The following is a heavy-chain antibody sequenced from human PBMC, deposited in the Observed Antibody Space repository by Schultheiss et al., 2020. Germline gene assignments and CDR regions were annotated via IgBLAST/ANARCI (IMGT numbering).Heavy chain of an antibody. CDR3: AKDITRFLSPEGFDY. CDR2: ISGSGGST. D-gene: IGHD3-3*01. CDR1: GFTFSSYA. J-gene: IGHJ4*02. V-gene: IGHV3-23*01. Sequence: GGSLRLSCAASGFTFSSYAMSWVRQAPGKGLEWVSAISGSGGSTYYADSVKGRFTISRDNSKNSLYLQMNSLRAEDTALYYCAKDITRFLSPEGFDYWGQGTLVTVSS.